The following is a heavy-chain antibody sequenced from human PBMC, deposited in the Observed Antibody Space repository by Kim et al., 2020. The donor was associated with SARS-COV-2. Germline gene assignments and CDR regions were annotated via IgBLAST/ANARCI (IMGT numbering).Heavy chain of an antibody. CDR1: GFTFRNYW. CDR3: ARDEADSSGGSD. J-gene: IGHJ1*01. CDR2: IRADGGVK. Sequence: GGSLRLSCVASGFTFRNYWMTWVRQAPGKGLEWVADIRADGGVKQYMDSVKGRFTISRDNARNSLYLEVNSLRVHDTAVYYCARDEADSSGGSDWGQGTLVTVS. V-gene: IGHV3-7*03. D-gene: IGHD6-19*01.